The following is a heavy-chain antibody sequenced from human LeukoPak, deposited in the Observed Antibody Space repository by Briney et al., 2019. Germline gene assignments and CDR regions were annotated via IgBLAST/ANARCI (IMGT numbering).Heavy chain of an antibody. CDR1: GFTFSSYA. J-gene: IGHJ4*02. CDR3: AKGYYGNYVAVDY. CDR2: ISDNGDDT. V-gene: IGHV3-23*01. D-gene: IGHD4-11*01. Sequence: SGGSLRLSCAASGFTFSSYAMIWVRQAPGKGLDWVSSISDNGDDTYYADSVKGRFTISRDKSTNTPYLQMNSLRADDTAVYYCAKGYYGNYVAVDYWGQGTLVTVSS.